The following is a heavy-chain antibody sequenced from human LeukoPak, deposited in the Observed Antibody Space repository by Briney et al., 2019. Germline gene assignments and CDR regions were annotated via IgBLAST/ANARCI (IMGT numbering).Heavy chain of an antibody. CDR2: INTDGTTT. Sequence: GGSLRLSCAASGFTFSTSCMHCVRQGPEKGLVWVSRINTDGTTTTYADSVKGRFTISRDNAKNTLYLQMNSLRVEDTAVYYCALNGGSNNGFDHWGQGTLVTVSS. J-gene: IGHJ4*02. CDR1: GFTFSTSC. V-gene: IGHV3-74*01. CDR3: ALNGGSNNGFDH. D-gene: IGHD3-16*01.